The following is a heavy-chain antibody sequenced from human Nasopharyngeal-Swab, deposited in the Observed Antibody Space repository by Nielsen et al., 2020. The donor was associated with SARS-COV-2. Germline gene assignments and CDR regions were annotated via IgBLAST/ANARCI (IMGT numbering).Heavy chain of an antibody. Sequence: ASVKVSCKAFGYTLTGYYMHWVRQAPGQGLEWMGWINPHSRGTKYAQKFQDRVTMTTDTPTGTAYMELRNLRSDDTAVYYCARGGWDLSEYFSHWGQGTLVTVSS. CDR2: INPHSRGT. CDR3: ARGGWDLSEYFSH. V-gene: IGHV1-2*02. CDR1: GYTLTGYY. J-gene: IGHJ1*01. D-gene: IGHD1-26*01.